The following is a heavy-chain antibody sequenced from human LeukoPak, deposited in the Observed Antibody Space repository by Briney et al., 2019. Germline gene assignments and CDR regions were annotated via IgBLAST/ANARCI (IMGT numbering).Heavy chain of an antibody. D-gene: IGHD3-10*01. CDR3: ARGRGSGFYIWFDP. V-gene: IGHV4-59*01. J-gene: IGHJ5*02. CDR1: GGSTSSYC. Sequence: PSETLSLTCTVSGGSTSSYCWSWIRQPPGKGLEWIGYIHYSGTTNYNPSLKSRVTISVDTSKNQFSLKLTSVTAADTAVYYCARGRGSGFYIWFDPWGQGALVTVSS. CDR2: IHYSGTT.